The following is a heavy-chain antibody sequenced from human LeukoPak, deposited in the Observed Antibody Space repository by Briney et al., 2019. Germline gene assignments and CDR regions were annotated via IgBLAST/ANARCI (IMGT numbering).Heavy chain of an antibody. CDR1: GFTFSSYA. CDR2: ISSNGGST. V-gene: IGHV3-64D*06. CDR3: VKGIVVVTARAFDY. Sequence: GGSLRLSCSASGFTFSSYAMHWVRQAPGKGLVYVSAISSNGGSTYYADSVKGRFTISRDNSKNTLYLQMSSLRPEDTAVYYCVKGIVVVTARAFDYWGQGPLVAVSS. D-gene: IGHD2-21*02. J-gene: IGHJ4*02.